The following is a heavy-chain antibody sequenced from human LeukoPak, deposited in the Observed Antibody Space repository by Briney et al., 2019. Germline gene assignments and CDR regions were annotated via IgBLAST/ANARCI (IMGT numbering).Heavy chain of an antibody. CDR2: ISYDGSNK. Sequence: PGGSLRLSCAASGFTFTSYGMHWVRQAPGKGLEWVAVISYDGSNKYYADSVKGRFTISRDNSKNMLYLQMNRLRAEDTAVYSCAKDLGETYYDGSGHLDYWGQGTLVTVSS. D-gene: IGHD3-22*01. V-gene: IGHV3-30*18. J-gene: IGHJ4*02. CDR1: GFTFTSYG. CDR3: AKDLGETYYDGSGHLDY.